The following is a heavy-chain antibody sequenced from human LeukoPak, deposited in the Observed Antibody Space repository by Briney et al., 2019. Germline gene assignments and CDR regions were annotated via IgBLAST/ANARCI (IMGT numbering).Heavy chain of an antibody. CDR1: GGTFSSYA. CDR2: IIPIFGTA. CDR3: ARNQKLLSGAFDI. V-gene: IGHV1-69*13. J-gene: IGHJ3*02. Sequence: GASVKVSCKASGGTFSSYAIGWVRQAPGQGLEWLGGIIPIFGTANYAQKFQGRVTITADESTSTAYMELSSLRSEDTAVYYCARNQKLLSGAFDIWGQGTMVTVSS. D-gene: IGHD3-10*01.